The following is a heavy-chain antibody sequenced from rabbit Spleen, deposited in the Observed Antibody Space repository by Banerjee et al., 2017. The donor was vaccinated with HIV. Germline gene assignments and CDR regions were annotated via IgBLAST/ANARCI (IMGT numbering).Heavy chain of an antibody. CDR1: GFSFSDRDV. CDR2: IAAGSGGTT. J-gene: IGHJ4*01. Sequence: QEQLEESGGGLVKPEGSLTLTCKATGFSFSDRDVMCWVRQAPGKGLEWIACIAAGSGGTTYYASWAKGRFTISKTSSTTVTLQMTSLTAADTATYFCARDNAADGGWNYVFNLWGPGTLVTVS. D-gene: IGHD5-1*01. CDR3: ARDNAADGGWNYVFNL. V-gene: IGHV1S45*01.